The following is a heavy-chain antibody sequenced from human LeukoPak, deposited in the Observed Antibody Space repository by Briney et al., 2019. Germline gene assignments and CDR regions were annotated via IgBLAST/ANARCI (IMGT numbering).Heavy chain of an antibody. CDR2: IRLDVGST. D-gene: IGHD4-17*01. Sequence: GGSLRLSCAASGFTFDDYSMHWVRQAPGKGLEGVPLIRLDVGSTYYTASVKGRFTISRDNSKNSLSLQMNSLRTEDTALYYCAKAMDYGDYDAFDIWGQGTMVTVSS. CDR3: AKAMDYGDYDAFDI. V-gene: IGHV3-43*01. J-gene: IGHJ3*02. CDR1: GFTFDDYS.